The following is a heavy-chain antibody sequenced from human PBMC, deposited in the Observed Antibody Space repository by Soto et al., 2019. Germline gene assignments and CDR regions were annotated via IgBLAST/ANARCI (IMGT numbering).Heavy chain of an antibody. CDR3: ARGKRASSSSWWYYYGMDL. J-gene: IGHJ6*02. D-gene: IGHD6-6*01. CDR2: INHSGST. CDR1: GGSFSGYY. V-gene: IGHV4-34*01. Sequence: SETLSLTCAVYGGSFSGYYWSWIRQPPGKGLEWIGEINHSGSTNYNPSLKSRVTISVDTSKNQFSLKLSSVTAADTAVYYCARGKRASSSSWWYYYGMDLWGQGTTVTVSS.